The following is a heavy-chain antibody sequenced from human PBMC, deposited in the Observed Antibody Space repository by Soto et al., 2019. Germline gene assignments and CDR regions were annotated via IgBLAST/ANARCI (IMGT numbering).Heavy chain of an antibody. CDR2: INAGNGNT. CDR3: ARGRLGDGYNLDY. CDR1: GYTFTTYA. V-gene: IGHV1-3*01. Sequence: QVQLVQSGAEVKKPGASVKVSCKASGYTFTTYAMHWVRQAPGQRLEWMGWINAGNGNTKYSQKVQGRVTITRDTSASTVYMELSSLRSEDTAVYYCARGRLGDGYNLDYWGQGTLVTVSS. J-gene: IGHJ4*02. D-gene: IGHD5-12*01.